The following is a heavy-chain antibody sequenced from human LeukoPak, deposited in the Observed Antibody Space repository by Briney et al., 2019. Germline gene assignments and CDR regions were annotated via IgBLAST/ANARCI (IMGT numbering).Heavy chain of an antibody. D-gene: IGHD6-19*01. V-gene: IGHV3-21*05. J-gene: IGHJ4*02. CDR2: ISSSGSLT. Sequence: WGALRLSFAGPGFPLRSYSMKLGRPAPGEGVGWGLYISSSGSLTNYADSVRGRFTISRDDAKNSLYLQLNSLRAEDTAVYYCARGSHVDAAVAHFDYWGQGTLVTVSS. CDR1: GFPLRSYS. CDR3: ARGSHVDAAVAHFDY.